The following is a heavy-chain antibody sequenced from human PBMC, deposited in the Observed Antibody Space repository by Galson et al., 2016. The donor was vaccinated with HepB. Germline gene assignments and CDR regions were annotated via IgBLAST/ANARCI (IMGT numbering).Heavy chain of an antibody. CDR3: AKASFPMMPTEFDS. CDR2: ISGSGHST. CDR1: GFTFSSYA. V-gene: IGHV3-23*01. D-gene: IGHD3-22*01. Sequence: SLRLSCAASGFTFSSYAMGWVRQAPGKGLEWVSTISGSGHSTYYADSVKGHFTISRDNSKNTLYLQMNSLRAEDTAVYYCAKASFPMMPTEFDSWGQGTLVTLSS. J-gene: IGHJ4*02.